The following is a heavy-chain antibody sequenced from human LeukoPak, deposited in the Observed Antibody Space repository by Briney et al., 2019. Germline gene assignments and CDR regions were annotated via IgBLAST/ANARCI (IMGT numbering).Heavy chain of an antibody. CDR3: ARGGARGGSCSFDY. CDR2: ISSSSSYI. Sequence: GGSLRLSCAASGFTFSSYSMNWVRQGPGKGLEWVSSISSSSSYIYYADSVKGRFTISRDNAKNSLYLQMNSLRAEDTAVYYCARGGARGGSCSFDYWGQGTLVTVSS. V-gene: IGHV3-21*01. CDR1: GFTFSSYS. D-gene: IGHD2-15*01. J-gene: IGHJ4*02.